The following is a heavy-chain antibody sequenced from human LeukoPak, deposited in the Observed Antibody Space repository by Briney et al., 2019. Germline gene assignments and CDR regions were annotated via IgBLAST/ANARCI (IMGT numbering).Heavy chain of an antibody. Sequence: SETLSLTCAVYGGSFSGYYWSRIRQPPGKGLEWIGEINHSGSTNYNPSLKSRVTISVDTSKNQFSLKLSSVTAADTAVYYCARRYGDYRGAMCFDYWGQGTLVTVSS. J-gene: IGHJ4*02. CDR3: ARRYGDYRGAMCFDY. V-gene: IGHV4-34*01. D-gene: IGHD4-17*01. CDR1: GGSFSGYY. CDR2: INHSGST.